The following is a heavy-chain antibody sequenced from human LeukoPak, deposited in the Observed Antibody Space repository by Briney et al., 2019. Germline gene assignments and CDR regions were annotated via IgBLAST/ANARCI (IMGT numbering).Heavy chain of an antibody. D-gene: IGHD3-3*01. CDR2: ISSSGSTI. Sequence: PGGSLRLSCAASGFTFSDYYMSWIRQAPGKGLEWVSYISSSGSTIYYADSVKGRFTISRDNAKNSLYLQMSSLRAEDTAVYYCARDEYDFWSGYWGDPYYYYGMDVWGQGTTVTVSS. V-gene: IGHV3-11*01. CDR1: GFTFSDYY. CDR3: ARDEYDFWSGYWGDPYYYYGMDV. J-gene: IGHJ6*02.